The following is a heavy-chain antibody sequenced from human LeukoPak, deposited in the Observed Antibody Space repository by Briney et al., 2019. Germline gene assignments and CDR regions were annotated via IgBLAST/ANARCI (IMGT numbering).Heavy chain of an antibody. V-gene: IGHV3-23*01. J-gene: IGHJ1*01. D-gene: IGHD6-19*01. Sequence: GGSLRLSCAASGFTFSSYAMSWVRPAPGQGLEGVSALSGSGGSTYYADPVKGRFTIARDNSKNTLYLQMNSRRAEDTAVYYCAKPYSSGWTEYFQHWGQGTLVTVSS. CDR3: AKPYSSGWTEYFQH. CDR1: GFTFSSYA. CDR2: LSGSGGST.